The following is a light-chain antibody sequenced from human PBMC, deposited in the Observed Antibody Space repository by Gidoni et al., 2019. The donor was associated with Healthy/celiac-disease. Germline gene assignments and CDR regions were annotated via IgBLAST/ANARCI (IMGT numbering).Light chain of an antibody. V-gene: IGLV3-1*01. J-gene: IGLJ2*01. CDR3: QAWDSSTAWV. CDR1: KLGDKY. CDR2: QDS. Sequence: SYDLTQPPSASLSPGQTPSITCSGDKLGDKYACWYQQKPGQSPQLVIYQDSNRPSGIPGRFSGSNSGNTATLTISGTQAMDEADYYCQAWDSSTAWVFGGGTKLTVL.